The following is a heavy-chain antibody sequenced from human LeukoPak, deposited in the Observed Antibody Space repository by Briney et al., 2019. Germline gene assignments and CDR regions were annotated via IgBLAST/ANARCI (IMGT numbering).Heavy chain of an antibody. CDR2: ISSSSSYI. D-gene: IGHD2-2*01. CDR3: ARGHYYCSSTSCSFDY. V-gene: IGHV3-21*01. Sequence: GGSLRLSCAASGFTFSSYSMNWVRQAPGKGLEWVSSISSSSSYIYYADSVKGRFTISRDNAKNSLYLQMNSLRAEDTAVYYCARGHYYCSSTSCSFDYWGQGTLVTVSS. CDR1: GFTFSSYS. J-gene: IGHJ4*02.